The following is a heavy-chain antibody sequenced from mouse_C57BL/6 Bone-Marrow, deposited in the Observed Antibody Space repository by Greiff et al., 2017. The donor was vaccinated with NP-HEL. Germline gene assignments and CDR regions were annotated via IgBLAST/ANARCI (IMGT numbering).Heavy chain of an antibody. V-gene: IGHV1-61*01. Sequence: QVQLKQPGAELVRPGSSVKLSCKASGYTFTSYWMDWVKQRPGQGLEWIGNIYPSDSETHYNQKFKDKATLTVDKSSSTAYMQLSSLTSEDSAVYYCARRGWDYAMGYGGQGTSVTVSA. J-gene: IGHJ4*01. CDR1: GYTFTSYW. CDR3: ARRGWDYAMGY. D-gene: IGHD3-2*02. CDR2: IYPSDSET.